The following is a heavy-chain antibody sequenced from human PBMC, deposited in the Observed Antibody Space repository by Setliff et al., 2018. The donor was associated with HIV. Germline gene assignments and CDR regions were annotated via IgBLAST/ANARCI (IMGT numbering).Heavy chain of an antibody. J-gene: IGHJ4*02. CDR1: GFTFGSYA. V-gene: IGHV3-23*01. Sequence: PGGSLRLSCAASGFTFGSYAMHWVRQAPGRGLEWVAAIYSDGSSYYADSVKGRFTISRDNSKNTLYLQMNSLRAEDTAVYYCAKDPRAAVATICDYWGQGTLVTVSS. CDR2: IYSDGSS. D-gene: IGHD5-12*01. CDR3: AKDPRAAVATICDY.